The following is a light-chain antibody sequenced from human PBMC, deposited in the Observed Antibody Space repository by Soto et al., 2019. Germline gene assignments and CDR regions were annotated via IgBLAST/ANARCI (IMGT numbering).Light chain of an antibody. Sequence: DIQMTQSPSSLSASVGDSVTITCRASQSISSYLNWYQQKPEKAPKLLIYAASNLQSGVPPRFSVSGSGTDFTLTISSLQPEDFATYYCQQSYSTPYTFGQGTKLEIK. J-gene: IGKJ2*01. CDR1: QSISSY. CDR3: QQSYSTPYT. V-gene: IGKV1-39*01. CDR2: AAS.